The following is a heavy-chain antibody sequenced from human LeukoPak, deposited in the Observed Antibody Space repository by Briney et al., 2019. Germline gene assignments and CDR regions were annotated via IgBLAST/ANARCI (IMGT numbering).Heavy chain of an antibody. Sequence: PSETLSLTCTVSGGSISNYYWSWIRQPPGKRLEWIGYVSYSGSSSSNPSLESRVTISVDMSKNQFSLRLSSVTASDTAVYYCARDSVLPTGTWYFDLWGRGTLVTVSS. J-gene: IGHJ2*01. CDR3: ARDSVLPTGTWYFDL. CDR1: GGSISNYY. CDR2: VSYSGSS. D-gene: IGHD3-10*01. V-gene: IGHV4-59*12.